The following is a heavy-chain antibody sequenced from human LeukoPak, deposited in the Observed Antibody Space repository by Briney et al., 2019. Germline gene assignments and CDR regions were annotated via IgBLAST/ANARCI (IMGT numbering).Heavy chain of an antibody. J-gene: IGHJ4*02. D-gene: IGHD2-15*01. CDR1: GGTFSSYA. V-gene: IGHV1-69*04. CDR2: IIPILGIA. Sequence: ASVKVSCKASGGTFSSYAISWVRQAPGQGLEWMGRIIPILGIANYAQKFQGRVTITADKSTSTAYMELSSLRSEDTAVYYCARVGYCSGGSCYSGGFFVYWGQGTLVTVSS. CDR3: ARVGYCSGGSCYSGGFFVY.